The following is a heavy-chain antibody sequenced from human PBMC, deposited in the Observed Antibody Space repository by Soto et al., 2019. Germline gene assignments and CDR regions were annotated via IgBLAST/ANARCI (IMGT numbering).Heavy chain of an antibody. J-gene: IGHJ4*02. V-gene: IGHV3-21*01. CDR1: GFTFNTYS. Sequence: EVQLVESGGGLVKPGGSLRLSCAASGFTFNTYSMNWVRQAPGKGPEWVSSISSSSNYIYYADSVKGRFTISRDNAKNSLFLPMNRLRAEDTAVYYCARAPGLGYCSSTSCPYYFDYWGQGTLVTVSS. CDR3: ARAPGLGYCSSTSCPYYFDY. D-gene: IGHD2-2*01. CDR2: ISSSSNYI.